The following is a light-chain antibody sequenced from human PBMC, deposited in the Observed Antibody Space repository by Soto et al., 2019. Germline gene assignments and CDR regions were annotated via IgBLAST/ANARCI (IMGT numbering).Light chain of an antibody. CDR3: CSYAGSYSWV. Sequence: QSALTQPRSVSGSPGQSVTISCTGTSSDVGGYNYVSWYQQHPGKAPKFMIYDVSERPSGVPDRFSGSKSGDTASLTISGLQVEDEADYYCCSYAGSYSWVFGGGTKLT. J-gene: IGLJ3*02. CDR2: DVS. CDR1: SSDVGGYNY. V-gene: IGLV2-11*01.